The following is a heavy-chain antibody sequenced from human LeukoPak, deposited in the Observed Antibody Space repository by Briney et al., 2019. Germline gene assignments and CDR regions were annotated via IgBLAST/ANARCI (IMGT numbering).Heavy chain of an antibody. CDR2: IIPIFGTA. Sequence: ASVKVSCKASGYTFTGYYMHWVRQAPGQGLEWMGGIIPIFGTANYAQKFQGRVTITADKSTSTAYMELSSLRSEDTAVYYCARGYYDSSGYLPYDYWGQGTLVTVSS. J-gene: IGHJ4*02. CDR1: GYTFTGYY. CDR3: ARGYYDSSGYLPYDY. V-gene: IGHV1-69*06. D-gene: IGHD3-22*01.